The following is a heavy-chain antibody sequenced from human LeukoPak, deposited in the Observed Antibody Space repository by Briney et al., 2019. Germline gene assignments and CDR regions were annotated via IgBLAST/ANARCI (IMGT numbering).Heavy chain of an antibody. V-gene: IGHV4-61*01. Sequence: SETLCLTCTVSGGSISSSSYYWSWIRQPPGQGLEWIGHIHYSGSTNYNPSLKSRVTISVDTSKNPFSLKLSSVTAADTAVFYCARGRSGLKRYYYFDYWGQGTLVTVSS. CDR2: IHYSGST. D-gene: IGHD1-26*01. CDR1: GGSISSSSYY. J-gene: IGHJ4*02. CDR3: ARGRSGLKRYYYFDY.